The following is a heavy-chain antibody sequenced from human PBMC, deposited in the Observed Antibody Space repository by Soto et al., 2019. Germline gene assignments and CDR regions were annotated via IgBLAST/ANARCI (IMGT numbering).Heavy chain of an antibody. CDR2: IYYSGST. CDR3: ARGLSVTLFDF. D-gene: IGHD4-17*01. J-gene: IGHJ4*02. CDR1: GDSIRSGGYY. Sequence: QVQLQESGPGLVQPSQTLSLACTVSGDSIRSGGYYWSWIRQHPGKGLEWIGYIYYSGSTFYNPSLKSRVTISVDTSKNQFSLKLSSVTAADTAVYYCARGLSVTLFDFWGQGTLVTVSS. V-gene: IGHV4-31*03.